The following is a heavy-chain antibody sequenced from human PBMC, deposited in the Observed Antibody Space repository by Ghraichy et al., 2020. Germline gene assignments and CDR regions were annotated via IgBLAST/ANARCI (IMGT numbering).Heavy chain of an antibody. CDR3: ARAAAAGGFAIDY. Sequence: GALRLSCAASEFSFSRYDILWVRQPPGKGLEWVSAIGTAANTYYADSVKGRFTISRENAKSSSYLQLNSLTVGDTGVYYCARAAAAGGFAIDYWGQGTLVTVSS. V-gene: IGHV3-13*01. J-gene: IGHJ4*02. D-gene: IGHD6-13*01. CDR1: EFSFSRYD. CDR2: IGTAANT.